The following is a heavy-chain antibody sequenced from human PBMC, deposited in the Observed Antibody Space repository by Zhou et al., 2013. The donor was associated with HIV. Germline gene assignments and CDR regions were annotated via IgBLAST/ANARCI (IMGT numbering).Heavy chain of an antibody. CDR3: AREGRGYSGYVSDAFDI. Sequence: QVRLVQSGDEVKKPGASVKVSCKTTGYTFNRYDVSWVRQAPGQGLEWMGWISGDNGNTNYSRKFQGRVTITTDESTSTAYMELSSLRSEDTAVYYCAREGRGYSGYVSDAFDIWGQGTNGHRLF. CDR2: ISGDNGNT. J-gene: IGHJ3*02. V-gene: IGHV1-18*01. D-gene: IGHD5-12*01. CDR1: GYTFNRYD.